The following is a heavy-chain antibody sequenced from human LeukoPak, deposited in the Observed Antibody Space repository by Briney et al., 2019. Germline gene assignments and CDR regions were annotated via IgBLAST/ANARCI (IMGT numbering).Heavy chain of an antibody. CDR3: AREGYDSSGYYSGY. V-gene: IGHV4-31*03. CDR1: GGSISSGGYY. CDR2: IYYSGST. J-gene: IGHJ4*02. D-gene: IGHD3-22*01. Sequence: SQTLSLTCTVSGGSISSGGYYWSWMRQHPGKGLEWIGYIYYSGSTYYNPSLKSRVTISVDTTKNQFSLKLSSVTAADTAVYYCAREGYDSSGYYSGYWGQGTLVTVSS.